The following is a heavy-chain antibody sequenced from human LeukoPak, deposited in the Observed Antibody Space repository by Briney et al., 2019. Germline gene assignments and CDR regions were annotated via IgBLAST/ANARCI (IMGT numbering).Heavy chain of an antibody. V-gene: IGHV3-7*01. CDR3: ARDGYTTSSVLRY. J-gene: IGHJ4*02. Sequence: PWGSLSLSCAASGYTFSNYWMSWVRQAPGKGVEWVANIKQDGSEKNYADSVKGRFTISRDNAKNSLYLQMNSLRAEDTAVYYCARDGYTTSSVLRYWGQGTLVTNSS. CDR2: IKQDGSEK. D-gene: IGHD6-6*01. CDR1: GYTFSNYW.